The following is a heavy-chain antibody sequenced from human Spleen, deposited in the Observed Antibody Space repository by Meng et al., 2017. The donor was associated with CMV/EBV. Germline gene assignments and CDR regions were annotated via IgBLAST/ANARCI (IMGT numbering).Heavy chain of an antibody. Sequence: SVKVSCKTSGDTFSTYAISWVRQAPGQGLEWMGGISPILGTTNYAQDFQGRVTITTDESTSTAYLELRSLRSEDTAVYYCARGIDSSSFDYWGQGTLVTVSS. J-gene: IGHJ4*02. CDR3: ARGIDSSSFDY. CDR1: GDTFSTYA. D-gene: IGHD6-6*01. CDR2: ISPILGTT. V-gene: IGHV1-69*05.